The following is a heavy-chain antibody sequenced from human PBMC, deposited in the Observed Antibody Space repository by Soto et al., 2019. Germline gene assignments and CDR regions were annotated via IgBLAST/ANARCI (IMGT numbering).Heavy chain of an antibody. Sequence: SETLSLTCTVSGGSISSSSYYWGWIRQPPGKGLEWIGSIYYSGSTYYNPSLKSRVTISVDTSKNQFSLKLSSVTAADTAVYYCARHLDSSGYYFDYWGQGTLVTAPQ. CDR3: ARHLDSSGYYFDY. J-gene: IGHJ4*02. V-gene: IGHV4-39*01. CDR2: IYYSGST. D-gene: IGHD3-22*01. CDR1: GGSISSSSYY.